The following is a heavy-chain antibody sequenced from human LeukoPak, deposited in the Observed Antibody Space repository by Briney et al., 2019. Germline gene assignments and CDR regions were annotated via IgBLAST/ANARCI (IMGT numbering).Heavy chain of an antibody. V-gene: IGHV1-3*01. CDR2: IIAANGKT. CDR1: RDTFSSYA. D-gene: IGHD5/OR15-5a*01. Sequence: ASVNLSCKASRDTFSSYAIYWVRQAPGQRLEWMAWIIAANGKTKYSRKFQGRVSITTDTSARTAYMELRSLGSEDTAIYYCARSKDFPFFDAWGQGTLVTVSS. CDR3: ARSKDFPFFDA. J-gene: IGHJ4*02.